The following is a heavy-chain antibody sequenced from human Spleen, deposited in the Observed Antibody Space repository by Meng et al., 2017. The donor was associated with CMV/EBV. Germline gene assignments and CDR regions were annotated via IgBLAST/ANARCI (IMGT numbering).Heavy chain of an antibody. CDR2: ISSSSSYI. J-gene: IGHJ4*02. CDR1: GGSISSYY. V-gene: IGHV3-21*04. CDR3: ARSAGGSTFIDY. D-gene: IGHD3-10*01. Sequence: GGSLRLSCTVSGGSISSYYWSWIRQPPGKGLEWVSAISSSSSYIYYADSVTGRFTISRDNFKNTLYLHMYNLRVGDTAVYYCARSAGGSTFIDYWGQGTLVTVSS.